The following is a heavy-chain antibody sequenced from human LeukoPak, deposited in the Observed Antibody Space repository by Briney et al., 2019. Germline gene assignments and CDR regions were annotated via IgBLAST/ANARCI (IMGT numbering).Heavy chain of an antibody. CDR2: TYTGGNS. Sequence: GGSLRLSCAASGFTVSSIHMVWVRQAPGKGLEWVSVTYTGGNSYYADSVKGRFTISRDNSKNTLYLQMNSLRAEDTAVYYCARGRGSYRAIDYWGQGTLVTVSS. V-gene: IGHV3-53*05. CDR1: GFTVSSIH. CDR3: ARGRGSYRAIDY. D-gene: IGHD1-26*01. J-gene: IGHJ4*02.